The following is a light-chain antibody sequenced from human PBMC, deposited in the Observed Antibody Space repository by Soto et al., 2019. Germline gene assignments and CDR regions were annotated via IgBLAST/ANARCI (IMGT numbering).Light chain of an antibody. V-gene: IGLV2-11*01. CDR3: CSYAGSFHVV. CDR2: DVS. Sequence: QSALTQPRSVSGSPGQSVTISCTGTSIDVGGYNYVSWYQQHPGKAPKLMIYDVSKRPSGVPDRFSGSKAGTTASLTISGLQAEDEADYYCCSYAGSFHVVFGGGTKLTVL. J-gene: IGLJ2*01. CDR1: SIDVGGYNY.